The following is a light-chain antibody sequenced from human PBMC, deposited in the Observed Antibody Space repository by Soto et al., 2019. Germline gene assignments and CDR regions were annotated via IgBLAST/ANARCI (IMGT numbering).Light chain of an antibody. CDR2: GVS. CDR3: QQLDSYPET. Sequence: DIQLTQSPSFLSASVGDRVTITCRASQGIRSYLAWYQQKPGKAPNLLIFGVSTLQSGVPSRFSGSGSGTESTLTISSLQPEDFATYYCQQLDSYPETFGQGTKVEIK. CDR1: QGIRSY. V-gene: IGKV1-9*01. J-gene: IGKJ1*01.